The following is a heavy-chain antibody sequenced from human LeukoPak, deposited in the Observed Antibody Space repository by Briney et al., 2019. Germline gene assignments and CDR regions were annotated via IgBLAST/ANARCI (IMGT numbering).Heavy chain of an antibody. Sequence: GGSLRLSCAASGFTFSSYSMNWVRQAPGKGLEWVSSISSSSSYIYYADSVKGRFTISRDNAKNSLYLQMNSLRAEDTAVYYCARIVVAGIPGYSSGWYEANYYYMDVWGKGTTVTVSS. J-gene: IGHJ6*03. V-gene: IGHV3-21*01. CDR3: ARIVVAGIPGYSSGWYEANYYYMDV. D-gene: IGHD6-19*01. CDR2: ISSSSSYI. CDR1: GFTFSSYS.